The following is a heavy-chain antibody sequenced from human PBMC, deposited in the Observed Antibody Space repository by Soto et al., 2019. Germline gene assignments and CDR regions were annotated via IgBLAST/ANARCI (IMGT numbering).Heavy chain of an antibody. CDR2: IIPIFGTA. Sequence: GASVKVSCKASGGTFSSYAISWVRQAPGQGLEWMGGIIPIFGTANYAQKFQGRVTITADESTSTAYMELSSLRSEDTAVYYCARDLWPTPYGMDVWGQGTTVTVSS. V-gene: IGHV1-69*13. CDR3: ARDLWPTPYGMDV. D-gene: IGHD2-21*01. J-gene: IGHJ6*02. CDR1: GGTFSSYA.